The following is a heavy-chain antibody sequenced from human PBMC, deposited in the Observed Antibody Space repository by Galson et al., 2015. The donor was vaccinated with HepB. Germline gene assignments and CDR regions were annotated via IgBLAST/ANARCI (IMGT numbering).Heavy chain of an antibody. D-gene: IGHD3-16*02. CDR1: GFTFSSYS. V-gene: IGHV3-48*01. Sequence: SLRLSCAASGFTFSSYSMNWVRQAPGKGLEWVSSITTSSSHTIYYADSVKGRFTISRDNAKKSLYLQMNSLRAEDTAVYFCARDGQDMITFGGIIVKYFFDFWGQGTLVTVSS. CDR2: ITTSSSHTI. J-gene: IGHJ4*02. CDR3: ARDGQDMITFGGIIVKYFFDF.